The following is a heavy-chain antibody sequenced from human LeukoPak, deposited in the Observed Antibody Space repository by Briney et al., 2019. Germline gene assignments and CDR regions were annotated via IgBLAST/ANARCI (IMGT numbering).Heavy chain of an antibody. J-gene: IGHJ5*02. CDR1: GGSFSGYY. V-gene: IGHV4-59*01. Sequence: SETLSLTCAVYGGSFSGYYWSWIRQPPGKGLEWIGYIYYSGSTNYNPSLKSRVTISVDTSKNQFSLKLSSVTAADTAVYYCAREMYSSSWYAYNWFDPWGQGTLVTVSS. CDR3: AREMYSSSWYAYNWFDP. D-gene: IGHD6-13*01. CDR2: IYYSGST.